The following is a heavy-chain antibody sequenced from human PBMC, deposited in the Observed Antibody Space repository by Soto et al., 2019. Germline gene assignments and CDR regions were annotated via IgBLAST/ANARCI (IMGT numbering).Heavy chain of an antibody. CDR2: VSAYNGVR. CDR3: SRGTSIPASGDY. J-gene: IGHJ4*01. D-gene: IGHD6-6*01. V-gene: IGHV1-18*01. CDR1: GYTFTNYG. Sequence: QVQLVQSGAEVKKPGASVKVSCKASGYTFTNYGINWVRQAPGQGLEWLGWVSAYNGVRRYAERVQARVIMTTDTSTTTAYMELRSLRSVDTAVYYCSRGTSIPASGDYWGQGTLVTVSS.